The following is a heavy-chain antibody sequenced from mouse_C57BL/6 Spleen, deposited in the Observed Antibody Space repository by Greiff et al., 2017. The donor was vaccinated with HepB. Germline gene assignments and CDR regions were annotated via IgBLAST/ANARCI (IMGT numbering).Heavy chain of an antibody. J-gene: IGHJ1*03. CDR2: IYPGDGDT. Sequence: QVQLKESGPELVKPGASVKISCKASGYAFSSSWMNWVKQRPGKGLEWIGRIYPGDGDTNYNGKFKGKATLTADKSSSTAYMQLSSLTSEDSAVYFCAREGTTVVAHFDVWGTGTTVTVSS. CDR3: AREGTTVVAHFDV. V-gene: IGHV1-82*01. D-gene: IGHD1-1*01. CDR1: GYAFSSSW.